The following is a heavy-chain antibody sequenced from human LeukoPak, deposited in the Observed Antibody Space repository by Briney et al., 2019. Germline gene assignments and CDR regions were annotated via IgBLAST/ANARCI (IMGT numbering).Heavy chain of an antibody. D-gene: IGHD1-7*01. Sequence: GALKLSCAAFGFTFSSHCMNWGRQAPGEEVGGGSSNSSSSSYIYYADSVKGRFTISRDNAKNSLYLQMNSLRAEDTAVYYCAKEGKTRNWNYYQAKAVDWGQGTLVTVSS. V-gene: IGHV3-21*01. CDR2: NSSSSSYI. CDR3: AKEGKTRNWNYYQAKAVD. J-gene: IGHJ1*01. CDR1: GFTFSSHC.